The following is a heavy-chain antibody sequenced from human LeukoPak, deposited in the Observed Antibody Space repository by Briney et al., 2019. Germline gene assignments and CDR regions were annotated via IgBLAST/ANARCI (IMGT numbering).Heavy chain of an antibody. CDR3: ARAPGWFDP. CDR2: ISRSGSTK. CDR1: GFTFSDYN. J-gene: IGHJ5*02. Sequence: GGSLRLSCAASGFTFSDYNMRWIRQAPGKGLEWVSSISRSGSTKYYADSVKGRFTISRDNAKNSLYLQMNSLRAEDTAVYYCARAPGWFDPWGQGTLVTVSS. V-gene: IGHV3-11*01.